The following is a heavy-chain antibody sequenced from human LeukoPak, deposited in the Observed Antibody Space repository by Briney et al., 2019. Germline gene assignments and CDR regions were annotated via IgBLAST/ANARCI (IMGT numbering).Heavy chain of an antibody. V-gene: IGHV3-33*01. D-gene: IGHD5-18*01. J-gene: IGHJ4*02. CDR1: GFTFSSYG. CDR2: IWYDGSIN. CDR3: ARDSTSMVSSHFDY. Sequence: PGGSLRLSCAASGFTFSSYGKHWVRQAPGKGLEWVAVIWYDGSINYYADSVKGRFTISRDNSKNTLNLQMNSLRAEDTAVYYCARDSTSMVSSHFDYWGLGTLVTVSS.